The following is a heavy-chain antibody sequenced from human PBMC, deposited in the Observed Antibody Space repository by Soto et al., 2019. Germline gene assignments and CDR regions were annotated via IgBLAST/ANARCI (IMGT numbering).Heavy chain of an antibody. V-gene: IGHV3-30-3*01. CDR1: GFTFSSYA. D-gene: IGHD6-13*01. Sequence: GGSLRLSCAASGFTFSSYAMHWVRQAPGKGLEWVAVISYDGSNKYYADSVKGRFTISRDNSKNTLYLQMNSLRAEDTAVYYCARGPTSLAAAGPEDPWGQGTLVTVSS. CDR2: ISYDGSNK. J-gene: IGHJ5*02. CDR3: ARGPTSLAAAGPEDP.